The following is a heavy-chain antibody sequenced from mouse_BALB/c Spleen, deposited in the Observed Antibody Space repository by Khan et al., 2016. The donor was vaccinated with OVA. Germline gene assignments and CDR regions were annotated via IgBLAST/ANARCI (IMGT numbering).Heavy chain of an antibody. CDR1: GYTFTDYN. CDR3: VSAGYGSFAF. V-gene: IGHV1S29*02. Sequence: VQLQQSGPEVVKPGASVKISCKASGYTFTDYNMDWLKQRHGKSLEWIGYFFPNSGGSGYNQKFKTKATLTVDISSSTAYMDLRSLTSADSAVYYCVSAGYGSFAFWGQGTLVTVSA. J-gene: IGHJ3*01. D-gene: IGHD1-2*01. CDR2: FFPNSGGS.